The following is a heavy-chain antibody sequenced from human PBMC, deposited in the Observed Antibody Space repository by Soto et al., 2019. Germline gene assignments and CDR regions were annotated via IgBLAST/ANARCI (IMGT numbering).Heavy chain of an antibody. J-gene: IGHJ6*02. V-gene: IGHV1-2*04. CDR3: ARDTRPGIRLYGMDV. Sequence: ASVKVSCKASGYTFTAYYMHWLRQAPGQGLEWMGWINPNSGGTKYAQKFQGWVTMTRDTSISTAYMELSRLRSDDTAVYYCARDTRPGIRLYGMDVWGQGTTVTVSS. D-gene: IGHD2-15*01. CDR1: GYTFTAYY. CDR2: INPNSGGT.